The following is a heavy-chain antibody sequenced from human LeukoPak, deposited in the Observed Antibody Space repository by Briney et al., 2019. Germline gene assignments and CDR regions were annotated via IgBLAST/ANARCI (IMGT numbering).Heavy chain of an antibody. CDR3: AGRGGAPPNDFDY. Sequence: GGSLRLSCAASGFTFSSYSMNWVRQAPGKGLEWVSSISSSSSYIYYADSAKGRFTISRDNAKNSLYLQMNSLRAEDTAVYYCAGRGGAPPNDFDYWGQGTLVTVSS. V-gene: IGHV3-21*01. D-gene: IGHD3-3*01. CDR1: GFTFSSYS. CDR2: ISSSSSYI. J-gene: IGHJ4*02.